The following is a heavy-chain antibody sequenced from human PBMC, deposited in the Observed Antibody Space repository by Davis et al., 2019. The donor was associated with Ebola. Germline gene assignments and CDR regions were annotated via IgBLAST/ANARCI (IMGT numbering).Heavy chain of an antibody. CDR2: INHSGST. V-gene: IGHV4-34*01. Sequence: SETLSLTCAVYGGSFSGYYWSWIRQPPGKGLEWIGEINHSGSTNYNPSLKSRVTISVGTSKNQFSLKLSSVTAADTAVYYCAIFGVVIDYWGQGTLVTVSS. CDR1: GGSFSGYY. CDR3: AIFGVVIDY. J-gene: IGHJ4*02. D-gene: IGHD3-3*02.